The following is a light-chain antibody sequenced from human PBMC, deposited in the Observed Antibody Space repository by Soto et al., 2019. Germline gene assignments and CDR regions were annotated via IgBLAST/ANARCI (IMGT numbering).Light chain of an antibody. V-gene: IGKV1-5*03. CDR1: QSIDAS. CDR3: QQYNSSPLA. Sequence: DIQMTQSPSTLHAAVGDRVTITCRASQSIDASLAWFQQNPGKAPNLLIYKASSLESRVPSRFSGSGSGTEFTLTISTLQPEDCATYYCQQYNSSPLAFGGGTNVEIK. CDR2: KAS. J-gene: IGKJ4*01.